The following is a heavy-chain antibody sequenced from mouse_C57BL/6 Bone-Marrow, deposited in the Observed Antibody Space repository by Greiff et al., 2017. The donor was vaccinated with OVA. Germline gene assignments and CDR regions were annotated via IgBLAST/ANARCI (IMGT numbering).Heavy chain of an antibody. CDR3: ARGDYGSRDFDV. CDR1: GYSITSGYY. Sequence: EVKLQESGPGLVKPSQSLSLTCSVTGYSITSGYYWNWIRQFPGNKLEWMGYISYDGSNNYNPSLKNRIPITRDTSKNQFFLKLNSVTTEDTATYYCARGDYGSRDFDVWGTGTTVTVSS. V-gene: IGHV3-6*01. D-gene: IGHD1-1*01. CDR2: ISYDGSN. J-gene: IGHJ1*03.